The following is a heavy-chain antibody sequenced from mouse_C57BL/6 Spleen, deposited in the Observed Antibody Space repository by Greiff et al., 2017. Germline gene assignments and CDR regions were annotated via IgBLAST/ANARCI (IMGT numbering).Heavy chain of an antibody. CDR2: IYPGDGDT. Sequence: QVQLQQSGAELVKPGASVKISCTASGYAFSSYWMNWVKQRPGKGLEWIGQIYPGDGDTNYNGKFKGKATLTADKSSSTAYMQLSSLASEDSAVYFCTRSHNYCGCSPWFAYWGQGTLVTVSA. V-gene: IGHV1-80*01. D-gene: IGHD1-1*01. CDR1: GYAFSSYW. CDR3: TRSHNYCGCSPWFAY. J-gene: IGHJ3*01.